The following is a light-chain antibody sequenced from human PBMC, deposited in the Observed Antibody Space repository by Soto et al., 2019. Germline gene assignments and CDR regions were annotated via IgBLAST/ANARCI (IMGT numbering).Light chain of an antibody. V-gene: IGLV4-69*01. J-gene: IGLJ2*01. Sequence: QPVLTQSPSVSASLGASVKLTCTLSSGYSNYIIAWHKQQPDKGPRLLMKVNRDGGHIKGDGIPDRFSGSGSGAERYLTISSLQSEDEGDYYCQTWGTGIHVVFGGGTQLTVL. CDR2: VNRDGGH. CDR3: QTWGTGIHVV. CDR1: SGYSNYI.